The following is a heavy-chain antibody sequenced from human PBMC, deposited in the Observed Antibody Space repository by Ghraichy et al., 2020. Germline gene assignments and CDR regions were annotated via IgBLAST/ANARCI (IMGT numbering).Heavy chain of an antibody. V-gene: IGHV3-7*01. CDR3: ARGGYSYGYFYYYYYYMDV. CDR1: GFTFSSYW. CDR2: IKQDGSEK. J-gene: IGHJ6*03. D-gene: IGHD5-18*01. Sequence: GGSLRLSCAASGFTFSSYWMSWVRQAPGKGLEWVANIKQDGSEKYYVDSVKGRFTISRDNAKNSLYLQMNSLRAEDTAVYYCARGGYSYGYFYYYYYYMDVWGKGTTVTVSS.